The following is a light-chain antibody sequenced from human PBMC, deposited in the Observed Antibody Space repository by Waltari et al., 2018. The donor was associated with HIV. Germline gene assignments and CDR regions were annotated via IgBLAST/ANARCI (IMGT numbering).Light chain of an antibody. CDR2: RNN. J-gene: IGLJ3*02. CDR3: AAWDDRLSGWV. Sequence: QSVLTQPPSTSGTPGQSVTISCSGSSSNIQDNYVFWYQKLPGAAPKLLLFRNNQRPSDVPDRFSGSKSGTSASLAISGLQSEDEAEYFCAAWDDRLSGWVFGGGTRLTVL. CDR1: SSNIQDNY. V-gene: IGLV1-47*01.